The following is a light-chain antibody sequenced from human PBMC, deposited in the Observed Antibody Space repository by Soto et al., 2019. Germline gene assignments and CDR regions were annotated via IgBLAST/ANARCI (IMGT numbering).Light chain of an antibody. V-gene: IGLV7-46*01. CDR1: TGAVTSGHY. CDR3: LLSYSGAGVV. Sequence: QTVVTQEPSLTVSPGGTVTLTCGSSTGAVTSGHYPYWFQVKPGQVPRTLIYDTSNKHSWTPARFSGSLLGGKAALTLSGAQPEDEAEYYCLLSYSGAGVVFGGGTQLTVL. CDR2: DTS. J-gene: IGLJ2*01.